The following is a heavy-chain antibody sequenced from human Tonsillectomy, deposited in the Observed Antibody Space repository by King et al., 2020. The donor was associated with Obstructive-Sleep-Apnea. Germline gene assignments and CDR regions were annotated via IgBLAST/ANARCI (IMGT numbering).Heavy chain of an antibody. D-gene: IGHD6-19*01. CDR3: ARVPFQWLDDEYFQH. V-gene: IGHV3-30-3*01. CDR2: ISYDGSNK. J-gene: IGHJ1*01. CDR1: GFTFSSYA. Sequence: VQLVESGGGVVQPGRSLRLSCAASGFTFSSYAMHWVRQAPGKGLEWVAVISYDGSNKYYADSVKGRFTISRDNSKNTLYLQMNSLRAEDTAVYYCARVPFQWLDDEYFQHWGHGTLVTVSS.